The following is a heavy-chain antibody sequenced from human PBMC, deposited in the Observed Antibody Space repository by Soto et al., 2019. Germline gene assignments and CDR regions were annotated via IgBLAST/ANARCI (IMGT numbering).Heavy chain of an antibody. J-gene: IGHJ4*02. V-gene: IGHV3-30*05. CDR2: LSSDASTQ. Sequence: GGYLRLSCAASGFTVTDYGMHWVRQAPGKGPEWLAGLSSDASTQHYADSQKGRVTISRDNLKNTLHLQINSLRGEGTAVYYCAESEDDSSAYVGYFDYWGQGTMVTVSS. CDR3: AESEDDSSAYVGYFDY. CDR1: GFTVTDYG. D-gene: IGHD3-22*01.